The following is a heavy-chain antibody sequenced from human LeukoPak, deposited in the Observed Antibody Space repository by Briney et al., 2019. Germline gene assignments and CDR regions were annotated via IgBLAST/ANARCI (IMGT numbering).Heavy chain of an antibody. Sequence: GGSLRLSCAASGFTFSSYWMSWVRQAPGKGLEWVANIKQNGTEKDYVDSVKGRFTNSRDNAKKSVHLQMNSLRAEDTAVYYCARDQYYYDSSGYSSWGQGTLVTVSS. CDR2: IKQNGTEK. CDR1: GFTFSSYW. J-gene: IGHJ5*02. V-gene: IGHV3-7*03. D-gene: IGHD3-22*01. CDR3: ARDQYYYDSSGYSS.